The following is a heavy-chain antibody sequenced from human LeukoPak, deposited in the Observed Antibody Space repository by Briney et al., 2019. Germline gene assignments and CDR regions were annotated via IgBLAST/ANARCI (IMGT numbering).Heavy chain of an antibody. Sequence: GRSLRLSCAASGFASNGYPMYWVRQAPGKGLEWVAFMSYVQGDVLYADSVKGRFTISRDDSNNTLYLQMNSLRPEDTAVFYCSGAGGAWSRTHYYYFMDVWGRGTTVTVSS. D-gene: IGHD1/OR15-1a*01. CDR3: SGAGGAWSRTHYYYFMDV. J-gene: IGHJ6*03. V-gene: IGHV3-30*01. CDR1: GFASNGYP. CDR2: MSYVQGDV.